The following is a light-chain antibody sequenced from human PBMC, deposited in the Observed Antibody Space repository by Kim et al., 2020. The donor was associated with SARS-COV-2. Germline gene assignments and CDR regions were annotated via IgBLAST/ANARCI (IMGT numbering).Light chain of an antibody. V-gene: IGKV3-11*01. J-gene: IGKJ4*01. CDR1: QCVSSY. Sequence: LSPGERATLSCRASQCVSSYLVWYQHKPGQTPRLLIYDASNRATGIPARFSGSGSGTDFTLTISSLEAEDFAVYYCQQWNSWPLTFGGGTKVEIK. CDR2: DAS. CDR3: QQWNSWPLT.